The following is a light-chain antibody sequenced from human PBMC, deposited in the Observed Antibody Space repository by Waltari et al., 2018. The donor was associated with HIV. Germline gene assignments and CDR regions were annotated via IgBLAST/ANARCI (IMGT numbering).Light chain of an antibody. J-gene: IGLJ2*01. V-gene: IGLV2-14*01. Sequence: QSALTQPASLSGSPGQSIPITCSGSGSAIGLYDLVSWYRQEPGKAPRLLIYGVSNRPSEISRRFSGSKARTTASLTISALQAEDEGDYYCSAYTMSGSLVFGGGTKLTVL. CDR1: GSAIGLYDL. CDR3: SAYTMSGSLV. CDR2: GVS.